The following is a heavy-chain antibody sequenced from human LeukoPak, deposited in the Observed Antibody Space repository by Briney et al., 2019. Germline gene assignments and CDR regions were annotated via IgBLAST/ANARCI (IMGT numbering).Heavy chain of an antibody. V-gene: IGHV3-30*02. CDR1: GFTFSSYG. J-gene: IGHJ4*02. Sequence: HPGGSLRLSCAASGFTFSSYGMHWVRQAPGKGLEWVAFIRYDGSNKYYADSVKGRFTISRDNSKNTLYLQMNSLRAEDTAVYYCAKVRLQKRTGGSYPLDYWGQGTLVTVSS. D-gene: IGHD1-26*01. CDR3: AKVRLQKRTGGSYPLDY. CDR2: IRYDGSNK.